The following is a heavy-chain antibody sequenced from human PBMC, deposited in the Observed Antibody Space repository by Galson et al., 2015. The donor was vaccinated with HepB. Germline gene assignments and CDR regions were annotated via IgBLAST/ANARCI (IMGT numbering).Heavy chain of an antibody. CDR1: GFTFGDYY. D-gene: IGHD6-6*01. J-gene: IGHJ4*02. CDR3: AASSVAAPINAG. Sequence: SLRLSCAASGFTFGDYYMSWIRQAPGKGLEWVSYISSSAYTNYAESVKGRFTISRDNPKNSVYMEMNGLRVEDTAIYYCAASSVAAPINAGWGQGTLVTVSS. V-gene: IGHV3-11*06. CDR2: ISSSAYT.